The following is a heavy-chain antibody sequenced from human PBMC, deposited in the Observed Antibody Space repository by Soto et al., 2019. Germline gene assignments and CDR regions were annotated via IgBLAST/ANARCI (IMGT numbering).Heavy chain of an antibody. CDR3: ARGESHAWELLRI. CDR1: GGSISSSSYY. D-gene: IGHD1-26*01. V-gene: IGHV4-39*01. J-gene: IGHJ4*02. Sequence: SETLSLTCTVSGGSISSSSYYWGWIRQPPGKGLEWIGSIYYSGSTYYNPSLKSRVTISVDTSKNQFSLKLSSVTAADTAVYYCARGESHAWELLRIWGQGTLVTVSS. CDR2: IYYSGST.